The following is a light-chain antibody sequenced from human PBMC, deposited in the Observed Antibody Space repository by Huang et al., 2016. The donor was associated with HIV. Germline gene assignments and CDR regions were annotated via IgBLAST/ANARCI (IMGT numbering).Light chain of an antibody. V-gene: IGKV3D-20*01. J-gene: IGKJ5*01. CDR3: QQYGSSPIT. CDR2: DAS. Sequence: EIVLTQSPATLSLSPGERATLSCGASQSVSSSYLAWDQQKPGRAPRLLIDDASRRATGIPDRFSGSGSGTDFTLTISRLEPEDFAVYYCQQYGSSPITFGQGTRLEIK. CDR1: QSVSSSY.